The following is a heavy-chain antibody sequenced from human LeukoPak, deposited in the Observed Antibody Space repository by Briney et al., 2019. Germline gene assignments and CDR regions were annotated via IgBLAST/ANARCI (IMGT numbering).Heavy chain of an antibody. D-gene: IGHD5-18*01. J-gene: IGHJ4*02. CDR3: ARGGYYTAMVILDY. Sequence: SETLSLTCAVYGGSFSGYYWSWIRQPPGKGLEWIGEINHSGSTNYNPSLKSRVTISVDTSKNQFSLKLSSVTAADTAVYYCARGGYYTAMVILDYWGQGTLVTVSS. CDR2: INHSGST. V-gene: IGHV4-34*01. CDR1: GGSFSGYY.